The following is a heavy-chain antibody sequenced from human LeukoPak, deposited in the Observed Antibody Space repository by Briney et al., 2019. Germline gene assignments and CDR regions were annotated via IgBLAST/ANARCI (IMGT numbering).Heavy chain of an antibody. D-gene: IGHD4-17*01. CDR1: GFTFSSYA. CDR2: ISSNGGST. Sequence: QPGGSLRLSCAASGFTFSSYAMHWVRQAPGKGLEYVSAISSNGGSTYYANSVKGRFTISRDNSKNTLYLQMNSLRAEDTAVYYCARGLDYGDYFDYWGQGTLVTVSS. CDR3: ARGLDYGDYFDY. V-gene: IGHV3-64*01. J-gene: IGHJ4*02.